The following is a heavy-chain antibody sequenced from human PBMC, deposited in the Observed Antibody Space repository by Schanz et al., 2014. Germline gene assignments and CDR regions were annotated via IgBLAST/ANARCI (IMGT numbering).Heavy chain of an antibody. CDR1: GYTFSSHG. J-gene: IGHJ3*02. CDR3: TRDLAYCDGGKCYSDGVDI. V-gene: IGHV1-3*04. CDR2: INTANGNA. D-gene: IGHD2-21*01. Sequence: LKKPGASVKVSSKASGYTFSSHGIHWLRQAPGQSLELMGWINTANGNAKYSANLQVRVTSTRETSATTAYMELTKLRSEDTDVYYCTRDLAYCDGGKCYSDGVDIWGKGTFGNSSS.